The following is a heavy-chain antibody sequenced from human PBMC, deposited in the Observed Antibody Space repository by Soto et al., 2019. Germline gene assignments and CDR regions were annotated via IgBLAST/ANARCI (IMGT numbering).Heavy chain of an antibody. Sequence: SVKVSCKASGGTFSSYAVSWVRQAPGQGLEWMGGIIPIFGTANYAQKFQGRVTITADESTSTAYMELSSLRSEDTAVYYCARALSVSDYRGPGYYYGMDVWGQGTTVTVSS. CDR3: ARALSVSDYRGPGYYYGMDV. D-gene: IGHD4-4*01. CDR2: IIPIFGTA. V-gene: IGHV1-69*13. J-gene: IGHJ6*02. CDR1: GGTFSSYA.